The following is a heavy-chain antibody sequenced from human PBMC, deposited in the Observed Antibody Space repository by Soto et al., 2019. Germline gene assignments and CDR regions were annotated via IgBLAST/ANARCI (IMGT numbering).Heavy chain of an antibody. J-gene: IGHJ3*02. Sequence: SETLSLTCTVSGGSISSSSYYWGWIRQPPGKGLEWIGRIYYSGSTYYNPTLKSRVNISVDTSKNKLSKKMSSMTAADTAVYYCARPGYYDSTLAFDIWGQGTMVT. CDR3: ARPGYYDSTLAFDI. V-gene: IGHV4-39*01. CDR1: GGSISSSSYY. CDR2: IYYSGST. D-gene: IGHD3-22*01.